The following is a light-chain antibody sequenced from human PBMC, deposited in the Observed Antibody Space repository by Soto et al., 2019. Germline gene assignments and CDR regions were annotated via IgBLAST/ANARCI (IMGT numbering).Light chain of an antibody. CDR2: DAS. V-gene: IGKV3D-11*01. CDR1: QGVSSY. J-gene: IGKJ2*01. CDR3: QQRSNWLHT. Sequence: EIVLTQSPATLSLSPGERATLSCRASQGVSSYLAWYQQKPGQAPRLLIYDASNRATGIPARFSGSGPGTDCTLTISSLEPEDFAVYYCQQRSNWLHTFGQGTKLEIK.